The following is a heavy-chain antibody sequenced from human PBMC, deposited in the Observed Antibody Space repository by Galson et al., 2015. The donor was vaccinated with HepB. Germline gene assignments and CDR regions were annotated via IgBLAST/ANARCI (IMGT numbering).Heavy chain of an antibody. V-gene: IGHV1-18*01. CDR1: GGTLSNYA. CDR2: INGYNGNT. J-gene: IGHJ4*02. D-gene: IGHD2/OR15-2a*01. CDR3: TREGPTSAGDY. Sequence: SVKVSCKASGGTLSNYAISWVRQAPGQGLEWMGWINGYNGNTDYAQKFQDRITLTTDTSTTTAYMELRTLRSDDTAVYYCTREGPTSAGDYWGQGTLVTVSS.